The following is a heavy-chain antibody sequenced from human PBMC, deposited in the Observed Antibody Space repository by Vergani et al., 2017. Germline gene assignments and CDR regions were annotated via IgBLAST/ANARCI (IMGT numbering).Heavy chain of an antibody. Sequence: QVQLVQSGAEVKKPGASVKVSCKASGYTFTSYGISWVRQAPGQGLEWMGWISAYNGNTNYAQKLQGRVTMTTDTSTSTANMELRSLRAEDTAVYYCARAFRWLRLRSYFDLWGRGTLVTVSS. J-gene: IGHJ2*01. V-gene: IGHV1-18*01. D-gene: IGHD5-12*01. CDR3: ARAFRWLRLRSYFDL. CDR2: ISAYNGNT. CDR1: GYTFTSYG.